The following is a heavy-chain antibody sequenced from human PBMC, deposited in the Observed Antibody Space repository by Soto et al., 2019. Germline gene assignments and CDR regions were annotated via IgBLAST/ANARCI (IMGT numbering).Heavy chain of an antibody. CDR1: GFTFSSYA. CDR2: ISGSGGST. J-gene: IGHJ6*02. CDR3: AKVSSGDDYYYYGMDV. Sequence: GGSLRLSCAASGFTFSSYAMSWVRQAPGKGLEWVSAISGSGGSTYYADSVKGRFTISRDNSKNTLYLQMNSLRAEDTAVYYCAKVSSGDDYYYYGMDVWGQGTTVTVSS. V-gene: IGHV3-23*01. D-gene: IGHD3-22*01.